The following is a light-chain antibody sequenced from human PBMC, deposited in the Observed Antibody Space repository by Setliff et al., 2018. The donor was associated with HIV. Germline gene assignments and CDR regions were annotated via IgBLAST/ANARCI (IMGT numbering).Light chain of an antibody. CDR2: EVN. Sequence: LTQPASVSGSPGQSITISCTGTSSDVGGYNYVSWYQQHPGKAPKLMIYEVNNRPSGVSNRFSGSKSGNTASLTISGLQAEDEADYYCTSYTSNFTYVFGTGTKV. CDR1: SSDVGGYNY. CDR3: TSYTSNFTYV. J-gene: IGLJ1*01. V-gene: IGLV2-14*01.